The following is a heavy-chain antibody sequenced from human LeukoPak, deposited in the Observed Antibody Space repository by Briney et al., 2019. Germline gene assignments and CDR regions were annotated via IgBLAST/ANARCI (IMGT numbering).Heavy chain of an antibody. CDR3: ARIYGYNVSPLDY. V-gene: IGHV3-21*04. D-gene: IGHD5-24*01. CDR2: ISSSSSYI. J-gene: IGHJ4*02. CDR1: GFTFSSYS. Sequence: GGSLRLSCAASGFTFSSYSMNWVRQAPGKGLEWVSSISSSSSYIYYADSVKGRFTISRDNAKNSLYLQMNSLRAEDTAVYYCARIYGYNVSPLDYWGQGTLVTVSS.